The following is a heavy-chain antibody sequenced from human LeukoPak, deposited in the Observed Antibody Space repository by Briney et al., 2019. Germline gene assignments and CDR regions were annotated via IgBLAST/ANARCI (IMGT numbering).Heavy chain of an antibody. Sequence: PGGSLRLSCVASGFTFSTYPMHWVRQAPGKGLEYVSAITNNGDSTYHANSVKGRFTISRDNSKNTLYLQMGSLRAEDMAVYYCAKEYSDRPDCFDYWGQGTLVTVSS. CDR2: ITNNGDST. CDR1: GFTFSTYP. V-gene: IGHV3-64*01. CDR3: AKEYSDRPDCFDY. D-gene: IGHD6-13*01. J-gene: IGHJ4*02.